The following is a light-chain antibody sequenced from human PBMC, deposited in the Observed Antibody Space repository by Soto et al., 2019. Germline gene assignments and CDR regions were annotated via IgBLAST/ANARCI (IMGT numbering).Light chain of an antibody. V-gene: IGKV2-28*01. CDR2: LGS. CDR3: MQALHPPRA. J-gene: IGKJ1*01. Sequence: DIVMTQSPLSLPVTPGEPASISCRSSQSLLHSNGYNYLDWYLQKPGQSPQLLIYLGSNRASGVPDRFSGSGSGTDFTLNISRVEAEDVGVYYCMQALHPPRAFGQGTKVEIK. CDR1: QSLLHSNGYNY.